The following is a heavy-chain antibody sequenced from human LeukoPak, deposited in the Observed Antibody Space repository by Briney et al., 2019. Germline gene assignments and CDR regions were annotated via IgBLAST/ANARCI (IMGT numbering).Heavy chain of an antibody. J-gene: IGHJ4*02. Sequence: GGSLRLSCAASGFTFSSYWMTWVRQAPGKGPEWVANIKQDASERYYVDSVTGRFTISRDKAKNSLYLQMNSLRAEDTAVYYCATPTAGTWHFDYWGQGALVTVSS. V-gene: IGHV3-7*01. CDR1: GFTFSSYW. CDR3: ATPTAGTWHFDY. D-gene: IGHD1-1*01. CDR2: IKQDASER.